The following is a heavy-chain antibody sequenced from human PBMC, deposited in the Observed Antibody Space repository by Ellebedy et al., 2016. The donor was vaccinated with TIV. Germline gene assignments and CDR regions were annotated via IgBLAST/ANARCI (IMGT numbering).Heavy chain of an antibody. CDR1: GGSISSYY. Sequence: MPSETLSLTCTLSGGSISSYYWSWVRQPPGKGLEWIGFIDYSGSTTYNPSLKSRVTMSVDTSKNQFSLKLRSVTAADTAVYYCATLQAYSGGPSFDHWGQGTLITVSS. J-gene: IGHJ4*02. D-gene: IGHD6-19*01. V-gene: IGHV4-59*01. CDR3: ATLQAYSGGPSFDH. CDR2: IDYSGST.